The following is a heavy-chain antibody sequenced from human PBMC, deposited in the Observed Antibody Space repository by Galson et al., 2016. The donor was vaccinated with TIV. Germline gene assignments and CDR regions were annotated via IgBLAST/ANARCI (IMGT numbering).Heavy chain of an antibody. CDR2: INPYGDDT. V-gene: IGHV1-2*02. D-gene: IGHD5-18*01. Sequence: SVKVSCKASGYPFSAYYIHWVRQAPGQGLEWMGWINPYGDDTNYEQRFQGRVSMTSDTSINTAYMELSSLRSDDTAIFFCARGFNYGFDSYYGMDVWGQGTTVTVSS. J-gene: IGHJ6*02. CDR3: ARGFNYGFDSYYGMDV. CDR1: GYPFSAYY.